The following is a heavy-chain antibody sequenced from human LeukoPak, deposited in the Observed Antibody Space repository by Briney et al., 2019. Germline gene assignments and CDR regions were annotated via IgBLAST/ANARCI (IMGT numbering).Heavy chain of an antibody. Sequence: GGSLRLSCAASGFTFDDYGMGWVRQAPGKGLEWVSGINWNGGSTGYADSVKGRFTISRDNAKNSLYLLVNSLRAEDTALYHCVRSTSYYDTSGYSRGAFDIWGQGTMVTVSS. V-gene: IGHV3-20*01. CDR1: GFTFDDYG. CDR2: INWNGGST. J-gene: IGHJ3*02. CDR3: VRSTSYYDTSGYSRGAFDI. D-gene: IGHD3-22*01.